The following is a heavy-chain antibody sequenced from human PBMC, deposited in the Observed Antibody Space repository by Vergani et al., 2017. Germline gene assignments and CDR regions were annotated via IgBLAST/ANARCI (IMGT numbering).Heavy chain of an antibody. Sequence: QVQLQQWGAGLLKPSETLSLTCAVYGGSFSCYYWSWIRQPPGKGLEWIGEINHSGSTNYNPSLKSRVTISVDTSKNQFSLKLSAVTAADTAVYYWARGGRRYFDWVYFDYWGQGTLVTVSS. D-gene: IGHD3-9*01. V-gene: IGHV4-34*01. J-gene: IGHJ4*02. CDR3: ARGGRRYFDWVYFDY. CDR1: GGSFSCYY. CDR2: INHSGST.